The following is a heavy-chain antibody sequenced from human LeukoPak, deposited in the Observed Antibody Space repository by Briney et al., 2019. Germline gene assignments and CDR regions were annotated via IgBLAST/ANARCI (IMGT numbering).Heavy chain of an antibody. CDR1: GGSIGSYY. Sequence: SETLSLTCTVSGGSIGSYYWSWIRQPAGKGLEWIGRTYTSGSTNYNPSLKSRVTMSVDTSKNQFSLKLSSVTAADTAVYYCARDLMTTVTIRYFDYWGQGTLVTISS. CDR2: TYTSGST. V-gene: IGHV4-4*07. J-gene: IGHJ4*02. D-gene: IGHD4-17*01. CDR3: ARDLMTTVTIRYFDY.